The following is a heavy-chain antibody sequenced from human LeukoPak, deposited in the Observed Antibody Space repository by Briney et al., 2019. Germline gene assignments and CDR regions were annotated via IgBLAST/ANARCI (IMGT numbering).Heavy chain of an antibody. Sequence: SGGSLRLSCAASGFTFSSYAMSWVSQAPGKGLEWVSAISGSGGSTYYADSVKGRFTISRDNSKNTLYLQMNSLRAEDTAVYYCAKKTRLYYYGMDVWGQGTTVTVSS. V-gene: IGHV3-23*01. J-gene: IGHJ6*02. CDR3: AKKTRLYYYGMDV. CDR2: ISGSGGST. CDR1: GFTFSSYA.